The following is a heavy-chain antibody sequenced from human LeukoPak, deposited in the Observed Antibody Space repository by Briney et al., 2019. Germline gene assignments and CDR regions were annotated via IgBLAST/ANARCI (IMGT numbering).Heavy chain of an antibody. Sequence: PSEPLSLTCTVSGGSISSYYWSWLRQPPGKGLEWIGFIYYSGITDYNPSLKSRVTISVDTSKNQFSLKLTSVTAADTAVYYCARLRALSYYDSSGDLYYFEYWGQGTLVTVSS. D-gene: IGHD3-22*01. CDR2: IYYSGIT. J-gene: IGHJ4*02. CDR1: GGSISSYY. CDR3: ARLRALSYYDSSGDLYYFEY. V-gene: IGHV4-59*01.